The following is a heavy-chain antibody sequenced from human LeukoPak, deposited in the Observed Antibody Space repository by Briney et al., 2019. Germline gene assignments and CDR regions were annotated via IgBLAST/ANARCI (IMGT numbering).Heavy chain of an antibody. CDR3: AKDSSGYSYGTIDY. Sequence: PGASLRPSCAASGFTFRSYAMSWVRQAPGKGLEWVSAISGSGGSTYYADSVKGRFTTSRDNSKNTLYLQMNSLRAEDTAVYYCAKDSSGYSYGTIDYWGQGTLVTVSS. J-gene: IGHJ4*02. V-gene: IGHV3-23*01. D-gene: IGHD5-18*01. CDR1: GFTFRSYA. CDR2: ISGSGGST.